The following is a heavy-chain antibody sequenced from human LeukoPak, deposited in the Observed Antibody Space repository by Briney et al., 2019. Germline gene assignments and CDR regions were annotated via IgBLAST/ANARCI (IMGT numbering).Heavy chain of an antibody. V-gene: IGHV4-34*01. CDR1: GGSFSGYY. J-gene: IGHJ4*02. D-gene: IGHD5-24*01. CDR2: INHSGST. CDR3: ASGRWLNRFDY. Sequence: KPSETLSLTCAGYGGSFSGYYWSWIRQPPGKGLEWIGEINHSGSTNYNPSLKSRVTISVDTSKNQFSLKLSSVTAADTAVYYCASGRWLNRFDYWGQGTLVTVSS.